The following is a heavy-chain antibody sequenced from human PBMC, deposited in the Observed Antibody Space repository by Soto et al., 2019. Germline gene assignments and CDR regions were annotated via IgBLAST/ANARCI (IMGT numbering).Heavy chain of an antibody. CDR3: AGERPYHVVPSRRGFDP. CDR2: INPSGGST. Sequence: ASVKVSCKASGYTFTSYYMHWVRQAPGQGLEWMGIINPSGGSTSYAQKFQGRVTMTRDTSTSTVYMELSSLRSEDTAVYYCAGERPYHVVPSRRGFDPWGQGTLVTLSS. J-gene: IGHJ5*02. CDR1: GYTFTSYY. D-gene: IGHD2-2*01. V-gene: IGHV1-46*01.